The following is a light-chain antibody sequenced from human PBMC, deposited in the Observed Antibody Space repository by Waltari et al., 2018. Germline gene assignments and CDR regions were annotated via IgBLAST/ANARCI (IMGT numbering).Light chain of an antibody. CDR2: AVS. CDR3: SSYAGSSKGV. J-gene: IGLJ2*01. CDR1: SSDVGTYKR. Sequence: SALSQPASVSGSPGPSITISCTGPSSDVGTYKRVSWYQQHPGKAPKLMIYAVSKRPSGVSDRFSGSKSGDMASLTISGLQPEDEAEYFCSSYAGSSKGVFGGGTKVTVL. V-gene: IGLV2-23*02.